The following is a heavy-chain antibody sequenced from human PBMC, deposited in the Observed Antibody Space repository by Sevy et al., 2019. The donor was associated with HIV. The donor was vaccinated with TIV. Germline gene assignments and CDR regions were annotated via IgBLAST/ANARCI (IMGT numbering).Heavy chain of an antibody. J-gene: IGHJ4*02. Sequence: ASVKVSCKASGYTCTSYGISWVRQAPGQGLEWMGWISAYNGNTNYAQKLQGRVTMTTDTSTSTAYMELRSLRSDDMAVYYCASVPHYGDYEGPLFDYRGQGTLVTVSS. CDR1: GYTCTSYG. CDR2: ISAYNGNT. CDR3: ASVPHYGDYEGPLFDY. D-gene: IGHD4-17*01. V-gene: IGHV1-18*03.